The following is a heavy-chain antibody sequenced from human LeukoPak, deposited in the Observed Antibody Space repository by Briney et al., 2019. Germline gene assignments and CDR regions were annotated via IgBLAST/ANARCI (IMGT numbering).Heavy chain of an antibody. Sequence: SETLSLTCAVYGGSFSGYYWSWIRQPPGKGLEWIGEINHSGSTNYNPSLKSRVTISVDTSKNQFSLKLSSVTAANTAVYYCARAWFDPWGQGTLVTVSS. CDR3: ARAWFDP. CDR2: INHSGST. V-gene: IGHV4-34*01. CDR1: GGSFSGYY. J-gene: IGHJ5*02.